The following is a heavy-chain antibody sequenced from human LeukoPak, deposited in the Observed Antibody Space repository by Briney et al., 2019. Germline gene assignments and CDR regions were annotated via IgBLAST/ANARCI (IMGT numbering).Heavy chain of an antibody. V-gene: IGHV3-64*01. CDR2: ISSNGGST. Sequence: GGSLRLSCAASGFTFSSYAMHWVRQAPGKGLEHVSAISSNGGSTYYANSVKGRFTISRDNSENTLYLQMGSLRAEDMAVYYCAREREYVTIFGVVMVSPMDVWGKGTTVTVSS. J-gene: IGHJ6*03. CDR3: AREREYVTIFGVVMVSPMDV. D-gene: IGHD3-3*01. CDR1: GFTFSSYA.